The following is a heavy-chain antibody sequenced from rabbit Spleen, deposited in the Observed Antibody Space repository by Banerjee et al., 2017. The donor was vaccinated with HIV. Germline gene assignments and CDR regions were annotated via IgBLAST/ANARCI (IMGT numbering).Heavy chain of an antibody. V-gene: IGHV1S47*01. CDR2: INIVTGKS. D-gene: IGHD2-1*01. Sequence: EQLEESGGGLVKPEGSLTLTCKASGVSLNDKDVMCWVRQAPGKGLEWIACINIVTGKSVYASWVNGRFSISRENTQNTVSLQLNSLTAADTATYFCVRDQAGDADYGPYYLNLWGPGTLVTVS. CDR1: GVSLNDKD. CDR3: VRDQAGDADYGPYYLNL. J-gene: IGHJ4*01.